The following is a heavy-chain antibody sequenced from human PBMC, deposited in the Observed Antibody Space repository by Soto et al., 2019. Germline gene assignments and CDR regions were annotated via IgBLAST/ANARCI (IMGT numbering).Heavy chain of an antibody. CDR3: ARHPGYSYGYN. J-gene: IGHJ4*02. D-gene: IGHD5-18*01. V-gene: IGHV1-3*01. CDR1: GYTFTSYA. Sequence: QVQLVQSGAEVKKPGASVKVSGKASGYTFTSYAMHWVRQAPGQRLEWMGWINAGNGNTKYSQKFQGRVTITRDTSASTAYMELSSLRSEDTAVYYCARHPGYSYGYNWGQGTLVTVSS. CDR2: INAGNGNT.